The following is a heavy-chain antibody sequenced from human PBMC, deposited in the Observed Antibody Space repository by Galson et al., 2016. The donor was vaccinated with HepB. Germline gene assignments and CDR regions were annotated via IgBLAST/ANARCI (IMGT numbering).Heavy chain of an antibody. Sequence: ETLSLTCAVYGGSLSGYYWSWIRQPPGKGLEWIGEINHSGSPNYNPSLKSRVTISIDTSKNQFSLKLSSVTAAATAVYYCARGRKNLPAAIYSRGMDVWGQGTTVTVSS. J-gene: IGHJ6*02. CDR3: ARGRKNLPAAIYSRGMDV. V-gene: IGHV4-34*01. D-gene: IGHD2-2*01. CDR1: GGSLSGYY. CDR2: INHSGSP.